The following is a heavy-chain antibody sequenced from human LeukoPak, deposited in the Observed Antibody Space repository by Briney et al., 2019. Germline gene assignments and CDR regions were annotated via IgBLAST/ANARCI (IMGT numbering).Heavy chain of an antibody. CDR1: GYTLTELS. J-gene: IGHJ4*02. D-gene: IGHD3-22*01. Sequence: ASVKVSCKVSGYTLTELSMHWVRQAPGKGLEWMGGFDPEDGETIYAQKFQGRVTMTEDTSTDTAYMELSSLRSEDTAVYYCATIPTRYYYDSSGTRSGPYWGQGTLVTVSS. CDR3: ATIPTRYYYDSSGTRSGPY. V-gene: IGHV1-24*01. CDR2: FDPEDGET.